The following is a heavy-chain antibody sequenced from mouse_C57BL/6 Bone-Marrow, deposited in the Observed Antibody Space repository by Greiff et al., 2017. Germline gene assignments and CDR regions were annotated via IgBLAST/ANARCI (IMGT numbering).Heavy chain of an antibody. V-gene: IGHV1-63*01. CDR1: GYTFTNYW. J-gene: IGHJ4*01. Sequence: VMLVESGAELVRPGTSVKMSCKASGYTFTNYWIGWAKQRPGHGLEWIGDIYPGGGYTNYNEKFKGKATLTADKSSSTAYMQFSSLTSEDSAIYYCAREGYYYGSYYAMDYWGQGTSVTVSS. CDR2: IYPGGGYT. CDR3: AREGYYYGSYYAMDY. D-gene: IGHD1-1*01.